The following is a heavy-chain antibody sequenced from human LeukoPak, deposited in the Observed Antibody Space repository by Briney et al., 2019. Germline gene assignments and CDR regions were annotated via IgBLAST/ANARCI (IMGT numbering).Heavy chain of an antibody. Sequence: GGSLRLSCAASGFTFSNFAMNWVRQAPGKGLEWVSTINYSGGSTYYADSVKGRFTVSRDNSKNTLYLQMNSLRADDTAVYHCAKDQGSSGWYEWFDPWGQGTLVTVSS. V-gene: IGHV3-23*01. CDR2: INYSGGST. J-gene: IGHJ5*02. CDR1: GFTFSNFA. D-gene: IGHD6-19*01. CDR3: AKDQGSSGWYEWFDP.